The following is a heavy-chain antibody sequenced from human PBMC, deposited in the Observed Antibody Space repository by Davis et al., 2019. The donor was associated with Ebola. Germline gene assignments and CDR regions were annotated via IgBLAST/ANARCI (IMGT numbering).Heavy chain of an antibody. V-gene: IGHV3-30*18. CDR3: ANGDYYDSSGYLTLYYYGMDV. CDR2: ISYDGSNK. J-gene: IGHJ6*02. Sequence: GGSLRLSCAASGFTFSSYGMHWVRQAPGKGLEWVAVISYDGSNKYYADSVKGRFTISRDNSKNTLYLQMNSLRAEDTAVYYCANGDYYDSSGYLTLYYYGMDVWGQGTTVTVSS. CDR1: GFTFSSYG. D-gene: IGHD3-22*01.